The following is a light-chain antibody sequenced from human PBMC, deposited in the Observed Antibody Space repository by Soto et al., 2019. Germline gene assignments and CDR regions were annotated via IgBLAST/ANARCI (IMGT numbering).Light chain of an antibody. Sequence: DIQMTQSPSSLSTSVVGRGTITCLASQSISSYLNWYQQKPGKAPKLLIYAASSLQSGVPSRFSGSGSGTDFTLTISSLQPEDFATYYCQQSYSTPRTFGQGTKVDI. J-gene: IGKJ1*01. CDR3: QQSYSTPRT. CDR1: QSISSY. CDR2: AAS. V-gene: IGKV1-39*01.